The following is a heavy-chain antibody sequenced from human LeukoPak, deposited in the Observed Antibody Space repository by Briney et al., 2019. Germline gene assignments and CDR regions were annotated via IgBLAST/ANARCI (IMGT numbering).Heavy chain of an antibody. V-gene: IGHV1-8*01. J-gene: IGHJ4*02. D-gene: IGHD2-15*01. CDR2: MNPNSGNT. CDR1: GYTFTSYD. CDR3: ARGAPGSYCSGGSCPYFGY. Sequence: ASVKVSCKASGYTFTSYDINWVRQATGQGLEWMGWMNPNSGNTGYAQKFQGRVTMTRNTSISTAYMELSSLGSEDTAVYYCARGAPGSYCSGGSCPYFGYWGQGTLVAVSS.